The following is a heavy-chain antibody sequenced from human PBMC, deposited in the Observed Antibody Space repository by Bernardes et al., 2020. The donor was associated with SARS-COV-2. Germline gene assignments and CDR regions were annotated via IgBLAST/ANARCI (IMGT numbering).Heavy chain of an antibody. V-gene: IGHV2-5*02. Sequence: SGPTLLKPTQTLTLTCPFSGFSLSPSGVGVGWIRQPPGKALEWLALIYWDDDKRYSPSLKSRLTITKDTSKNQVVLTMTNMDPVDTATYYCAHRSMPGSKGYFDYWGQGTLVTVSS. CDR3: AHRSMPGSKGYFDY. CDR2: IYWDDDK. CDR1: GFSLSPSGVG. D-gene: IGHD2-2*01. J-gene: IGHJ4*02.